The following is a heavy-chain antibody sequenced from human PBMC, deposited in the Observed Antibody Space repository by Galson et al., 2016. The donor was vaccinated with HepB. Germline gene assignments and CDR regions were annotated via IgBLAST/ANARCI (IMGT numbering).Heavy chain of an antibody. Sequence: QSGADVKKPGESLKISCKCSGYSFTTYWITWVRQMPGKGLEWMGRIDPSDSYTIYNPSFRGHVTMSVDRSISTAYLQWSSLKASDTAMYYCARLPLGFAIRDFWGQGTLVTVSS. J-gene: IGHJ4*02. V-gene: IGHV5-10-1*01. CDR2: IDPSDSYT. CDR3: ARLPLGFAIRDF. D-gene: IGHD2-21*01. CDR1: GYSFTTYW.